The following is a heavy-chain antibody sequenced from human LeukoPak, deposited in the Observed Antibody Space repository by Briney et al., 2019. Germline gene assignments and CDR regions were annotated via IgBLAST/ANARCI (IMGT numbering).Heavy chain of an antibody. V-gene: IGHV3-23*01. CDR1: GFTFSSFA. CDR3: AKAYRWAFYDSSGYYGY. Sequence: LAGGSLRLYCAASGFTFSSFAMSWGRQAPGKGRVWGLVIIGSGGCTYYADSVRDRFTISRDNSKNTLYLQMNSLRAEHRAVYCCAKAYRWAFYDSSGYYGYWGEGALVTDSS. J-gene: IGHJ4*02. D-gene: IGHD3-22*01. CDR2: IIGSGGCT.